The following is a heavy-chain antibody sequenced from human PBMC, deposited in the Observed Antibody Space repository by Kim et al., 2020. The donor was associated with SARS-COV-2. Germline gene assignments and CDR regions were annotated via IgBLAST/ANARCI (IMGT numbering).Heavy chain of an antibody. CDR1: GGSISSSSYY. J-gene: IGHJ5*02. V-gene: IGHV4-39*01. Sequence: SETLSLTCTVSGGSISSSSYYWGWIRQPPGKGLEWIGSIYYSGSTYYNPSLKSRVTISVDTSKNQFSLKLSSVTAADTAVYYCARRPSSFYPPLASYNWFDPWGQGTLVTVSS. CDR3: ARRPSSFYPPLASYNWFDP. D-gene: IGHD6-6*01. CDR2: IYYSGST.